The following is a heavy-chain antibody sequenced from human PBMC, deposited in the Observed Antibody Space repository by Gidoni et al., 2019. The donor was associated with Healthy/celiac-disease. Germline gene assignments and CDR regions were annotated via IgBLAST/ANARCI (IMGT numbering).Heavy chain of an antibody. CDR1: GFTFDGFA. D-gene: IGHD3-22*01. Sequence: EVQLVVSGGVVVQPGGSLSPSCAASGFTFDGFAMHWVRQAPGKGLEWVSLISWDGGSTYYADSVKGRFTISRDNSKNSLYLQMNSLRAEDTALYYCAKDMDAWGYDSSGYPDYWGQGTLVTVSS. V-gene: IGHV3-43D*03. CDR3: AKDMDAWGYDSSGYPDY. CDR2: ISWDGGST. J-gene: IGHJ4*02.